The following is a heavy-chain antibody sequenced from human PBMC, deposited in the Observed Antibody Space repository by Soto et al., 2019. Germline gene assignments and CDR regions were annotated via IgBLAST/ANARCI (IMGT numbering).Heavy chain of an antibody. CDR1: RFTVNRKF. CDR3: VKEFKGAFDL. Sequence: LILSCAASRFTVNRKFISWVRQAPGKGLEWVSVIFSGGSTDYADSVKGRFVMSRDISKNTLYLQMNSLRVEYTAVYFCVKEFKGAFDLWGQGNLV. CDR2: IFSGGST. J-gene: IGHJ4*02. D-gene: IGHD3-16*01. V-gene: IGHV3-53*01.